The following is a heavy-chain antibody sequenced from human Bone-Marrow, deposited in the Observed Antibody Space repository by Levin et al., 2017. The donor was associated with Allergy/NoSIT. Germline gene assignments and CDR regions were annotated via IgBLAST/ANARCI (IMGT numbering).Heavy chain of an antibody. D-gene: IGHD2-2*01. CDR1: GFTFNNHW. V-gene: IGHV3-74*01. CDR3: ARDRVSSTWALVGYCNGMDV. Sequence: GESLKISCVASGFTFNNHWMYWVRQTPGKGLEWVARISNDGTTRDYVDSVMGRFTISRDNAKNTVYLQMNSLRVDDMALYYCARDRVSSTWALVGYCNGMDVWGRGTTITVSS. CDR2: ISNDGTTR. J-gene: IGHJ6*02.